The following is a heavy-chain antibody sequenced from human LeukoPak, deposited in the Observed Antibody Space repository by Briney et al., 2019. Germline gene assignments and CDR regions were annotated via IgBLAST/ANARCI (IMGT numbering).Heavy chain of an antibody. V-gene: IGHV3-23*01. CDR1: GFTFSSSA. J-gene: IGHJ6*02. D-gene: IGHD3-10*01. CDR3: VKVLTYGSGTWTDIRYYYAMDV. CDR2: LSGSGDTT. Sequence: GGSLRLSCAASGFTFSSSAMGWVRQAPGKGLEWVSGLSGSGDTTHYADSVTGRLTISRDNSKNVVYLRINSLRPEDTAVYYCVKVLTYGSGTWTDIRYYYAMDVWGQGTTVTVSS.